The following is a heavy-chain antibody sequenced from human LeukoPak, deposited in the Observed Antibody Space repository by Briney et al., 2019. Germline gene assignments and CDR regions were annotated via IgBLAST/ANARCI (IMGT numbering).Heavy chain of an antibody. CDR3: ARHYYYDSSGYYHDAFDI. J-gene: IGHJ3*02. D-gene: IGHD3-22*01. CDR1: GGSISSYF. Sequence: PSETLSLTCTVSGGSISSYFWSWIRQPPGKGLEWIGYIYYSGSTNYNPSLKSRVTISVDTSKNQFSLKLSSVTAADTAVYYCARHYYYDSSGYYHDAFDIWGQGTMVTVSS. CDR2: IYYSGST. V-gene: IGHV4-59*08.